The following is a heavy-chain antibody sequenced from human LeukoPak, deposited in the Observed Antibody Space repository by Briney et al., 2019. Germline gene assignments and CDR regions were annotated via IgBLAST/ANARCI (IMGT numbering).Heavy chain of an antibody. CDR3: ARRAYGGSTDY. CDR2: IYYSGST. CDR1: GYSISSGYY. V-gene: IGHV4-38-2*02. Sequence: SETLSLTCTVSGYSISSGYYWGWIRQPPGKGLEWIGSIYYSGSTNYNPSLKSRVTISVDTSKNQFSLKLSSVTAADTAVYYCARRAYGGSTDYWGQGTLVTVSS. D-gene: IGHD4-23*01. J-gene: IGHJ4*02.